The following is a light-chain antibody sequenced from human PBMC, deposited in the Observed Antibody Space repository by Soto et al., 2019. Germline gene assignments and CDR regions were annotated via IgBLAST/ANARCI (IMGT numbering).Light chain of an antibody. CDR2: DAS. Sequence: DIQMTQSPSTLSASVGDRVTITCRASQDIKNYLNWYQQKSGKAPKLLIYDASDLETAVPSRFSGSGSGTDFTFTINSLQPEDIATYYCQQYDNLPLTFGGGTKVDI. J-gene: IGKJ4*01. V-gene: IGKV1-33*01. CDR1: QDIKNY. CDR3: QQYDNLPLT.